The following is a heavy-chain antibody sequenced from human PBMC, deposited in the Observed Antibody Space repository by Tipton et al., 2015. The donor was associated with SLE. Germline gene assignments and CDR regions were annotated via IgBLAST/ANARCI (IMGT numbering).Heavy chain of an antibody. Sequence: LRLSCTASGFTFGEYAMSWVRRAPGKGLEWIGHIYTSGSTNSNPSLKSRVTMSVDTSKNQFSLKLRSVTAADTAVYYCAREGSSGWFYWYFDLWGRGTLVTVSS. D-gene: IGHD6-19*01. CDR1: GFTFGEYA. J-gene: IGHJ2*01. CDR2: IYTSGST. CDR3: AREGSSGWFYWYFDL. V-gene: IGHV4-4*07.